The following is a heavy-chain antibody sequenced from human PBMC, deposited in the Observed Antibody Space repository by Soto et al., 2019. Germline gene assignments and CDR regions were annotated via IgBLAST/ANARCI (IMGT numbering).Heavy chain of an antibody. V-gene: IGHV4-59*01. CDR3: ARDSSGLSY. J-gene: IGHJ4*02. D-gene: IGHD6-19*01. Sequence: LSLTCTVSGGSISSYYWSWIRQPPGKGLEWIGYIYYSGSTNYNPSLKSRVTISVDTSKNQFSLKLSSVTAADTAVYYCARDSSGLSYWGQGTLVTVSS. CDR1: GGSISSYY. CDR2: IYYSGST.